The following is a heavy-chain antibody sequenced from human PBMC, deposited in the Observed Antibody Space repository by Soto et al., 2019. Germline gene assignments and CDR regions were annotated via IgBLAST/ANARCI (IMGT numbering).Heavy chain of an antibody. Sequence: GGSLRLSCAASGLTFRNYAMTWVRQTQGKGLEWVSAVSGSGGSTFYADSVRGRFTISRDNSKKTLYLQMNSLRAEDTAVYYCAKFSATSVYDISSAPNYWGQGTLVTVSS. CDR3: AKFSATSVYDISSAPNY. CDR1: GLTFRNYA. J-gene: IGHJ4*02. D-gene: IGHD6-6*01. CDR2: VSGSGGST. V-gene: IGHV3-23*01.